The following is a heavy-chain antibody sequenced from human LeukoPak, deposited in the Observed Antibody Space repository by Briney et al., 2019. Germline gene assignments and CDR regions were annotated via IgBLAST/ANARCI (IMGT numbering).Heavy chain of an antibody. CDR2: IYSGGST. D-gene: IGHD1/OR15-1a*01. V-gene: IGHV3-53*01. CDR3: ARRRGTADYNWFDP. Sequence: GGSLRLSCAASGFTVSSNYMSWVRQAPGKGLEWVSVIYSGGSTYYADSVKGRFTISRDNAKNSLYLQMNSLRAEDTAVYYCARRRGTADYNWFDPWGQGTLVTVSS. J-gene: IGHJ5*02. CDR1: GFTVSSNY.